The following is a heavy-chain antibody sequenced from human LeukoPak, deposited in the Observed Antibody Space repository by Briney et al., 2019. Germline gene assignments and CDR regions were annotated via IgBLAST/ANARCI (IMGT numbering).Heavy chain of an antibody. D-gene: IGHD3-3*01. V-gene: IGHV3-64*01. CDR3: ARDWSGDFWSGYYSHYYYYMDV. J-gene: IGHJ6*03. Sequence: GGSLRLSCAASGFTFSSYAMHWVRQAPGKGLEYVSAISSNGGSTYYANSVKGRFTISRDNSKNTLDLQMGSLRAEDMAVYYCARDWSGDFWSGYYSHYYYYMDVWGKGTTVTVSS. CDR2: ISSNGGST. CDR1: GFTFSSYA.